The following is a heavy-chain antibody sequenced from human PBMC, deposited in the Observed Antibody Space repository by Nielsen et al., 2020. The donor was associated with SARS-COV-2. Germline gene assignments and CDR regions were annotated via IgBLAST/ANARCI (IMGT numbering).Heavy chain of an antibody. CDR3: ARDTRATYWFDP. CDR1: GGSISRHY. J-gene: IGHJ5*02. D-gene: IGHD1-26*01. Sequence: SETLSLTCTVFGGSISRHYCSWIRQPPGKGLEWIGYIYYSGGTNYNPSLKSRVTISVDTSKNQFSLKLSSVAAADTAVYYCARDTRATYWFDPWGQGTLVTVSS. CDR2: IYYSGGT. V-gene: IGHV4-59*11.